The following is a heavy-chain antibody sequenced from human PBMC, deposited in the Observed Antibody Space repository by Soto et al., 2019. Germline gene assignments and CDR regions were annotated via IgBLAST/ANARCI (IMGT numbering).Heavy chain of an antibody. D-gene: IGHD3-3*01. J-gene: IGHJ6*02. Sequence: ASVKVSCKASGYTFTSYDINWVRQAPGQGLEWMGWMNPNSGNTAYAQKFQGRVTMTRNTSISTAYMELSRLRSEDKAVYYCPNDPTIFGVVSTFEYYYYMDVWGQGTTVTVSS. CDR2: MNPNSGNT. V-gene: IGHV1-8*01. CDR1: GYTFTSYD. CDR3: PNDPTIFGVVSTFEYYYYMDV.